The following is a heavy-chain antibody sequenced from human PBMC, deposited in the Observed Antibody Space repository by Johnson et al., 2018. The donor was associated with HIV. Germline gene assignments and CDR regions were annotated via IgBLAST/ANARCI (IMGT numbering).Heavy chain of an antibody. CDR1: GFTFRSYA. CDR2: ITYDGRNK. CDR3: VRKQGSGWQTNAFEI. D-gene: IGHD6-19*01. J-gene: IGHJ3*02. Sequence: QVQLVESGGGLVQPGRSLRVSCAASGFTFRSYAMHWVRQAPGKGLEWVAVITYDGRNKYYADFVKGRFIISRDNSKNMTSLQMNGLSGEDTAGYYCVRKQGSGWQTNAFEIWGQGTRVTVSA. V-gene: IGHV3-30*04.